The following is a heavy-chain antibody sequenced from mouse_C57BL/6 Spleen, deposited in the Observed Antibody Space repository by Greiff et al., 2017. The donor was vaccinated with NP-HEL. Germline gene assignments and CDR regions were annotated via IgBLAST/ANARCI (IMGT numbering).Heavy chain of an antibody. J-gene: IGHJ4*01. CDR1: GFTFSSYG. Sequence: VQLKESGGDLVKPGGSLKLSCAASGFTFSSYGMSWVRQTPDKRLEWVATISSGGSYTYYPDSVKGRFTISRDNAKNTLYLQMSSLKSEDTAMYYCARQITTVDYYAMDYWGQGTSVTVSS. D-gene: IGHD1-1*01. CDR2: ISSGGSYT. CDR3: ARQITTVDYYAMDY. V-gene: IGHV5-6*01.